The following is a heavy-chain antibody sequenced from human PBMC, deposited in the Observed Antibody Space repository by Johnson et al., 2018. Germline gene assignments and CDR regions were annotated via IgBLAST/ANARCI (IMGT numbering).Heavy chain of an antibody. CDR2: ISYDGSNK. CDR1: GFTFSSYG. J-gene: IGHJ3*02. D-gene: IGHD6-19*01. Sequence: VQLVESGGGVVQPGRSLRLSCAASGFTFSSYGMHWVRQAPGKGLEWVAVISYDGSNKYYADSVKGRFTISRDNSKNTLYLQMNSLRAEDTAVYYGARDYPYSSGWYGAFDIWCQGTMVTVSS. CDR3: ARDYPYSSGWYGAFDI. V-gene: IGHV3-30*03.